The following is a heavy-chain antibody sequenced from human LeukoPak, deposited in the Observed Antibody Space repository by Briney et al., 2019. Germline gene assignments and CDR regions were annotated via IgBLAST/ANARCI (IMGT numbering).Heavy chain of an antibody. Sequence: GTSLRLSCGASRFSFSTYAMHWVRQAPGKGLEWVAVTSYDGTNKYYADSVRGRFTVSRDNSKNTLYLQMNSLRAEDTAVYYCARASYDILTAYYNGAFDIWGQGTMVTVSS. CDR2: TSYDGTNK. CDR1: RFSFSTYA. D-gene: IGHD3-9*01. J-gene: IGHJ3*02. V-gene: IGHV3-30*04. CDR3: ARASYDILTAYYNGAFDI.